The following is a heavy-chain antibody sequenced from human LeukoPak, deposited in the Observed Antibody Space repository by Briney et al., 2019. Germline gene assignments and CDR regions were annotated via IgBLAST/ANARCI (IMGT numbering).Heavy chain of an antibody. CDR2: INHSGST. J-gene: IGHJ4*02. CDR3: ARGPGSGWYARRNPVDY. V-gene: IGHV4-34*01. D-gene: IGHD6-19*01. CDR1: GGSFSGYY. Sequence: SETLSLTCAVYGGSFSGYYWSWIRQPPGKGLEWIGEINHSGSTNYNPSLKSRVTISVDTSKNQFSLKLSSVTAADTAVYYCARGPGSGWYARRNPVDYWGQGTLVTVSS.